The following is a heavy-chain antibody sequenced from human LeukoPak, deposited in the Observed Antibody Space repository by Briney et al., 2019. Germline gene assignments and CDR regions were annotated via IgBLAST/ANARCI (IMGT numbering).Heavy chain of an antibody. CDR2: ISGDGGST. V-gene: IGHV3-43*02. Sequence: GGSLRLSCAASGFTFDDYATHWVRHAPGKGLEWVSLISGDGGSTYYADSVKGRFTISRDNSKNSLYLQMNSLRTEDTALYYCALWAKGMATITGGFDPWGQGTLVTVSS. D-gene: IGHD5-24*01. CDR3: ALWAKGMATITGGFDP. CDR1: GFTFDDYA. J-gene: IGHJ5*02.